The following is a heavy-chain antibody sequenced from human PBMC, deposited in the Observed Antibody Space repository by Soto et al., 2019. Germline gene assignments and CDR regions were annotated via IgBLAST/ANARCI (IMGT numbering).Heavy chain of an antibody. CDR3: ARNMYRYYDILTGYSREVYFDY. J-gene: IGHJ4*02. Sequence: PSETLSLTCAAYGGSFSGYYWSWIRQPPGKGLEWIGEINHSGSTNYNPSLKSRVTISVDTSKNQFSLKLSSVTAADTAVYYCARNMYRYYDILTGYSREVYFDYWGQGTLVTVSS. D-gene: IGHD3-9*01. V-gene: IGHV4-34*01. CDR2: INHSGST. CDR1: GGSFSGYY.